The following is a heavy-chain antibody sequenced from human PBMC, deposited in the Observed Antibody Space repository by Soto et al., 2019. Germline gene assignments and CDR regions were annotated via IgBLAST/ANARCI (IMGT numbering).Heavy chain of an antibody. V-gene: IGHV3-21*01. J-gene: IGHJ4*02. D-gene: IGHD3-22*01. CDR2: ISSSSSYI. CDR1: GFTFSSYS. Sequence: PVGSLRLSCAASGFTFSSYSMNWFRQAPWKGLEWVSSISSSSSYIYYADSVKGRFTISRDNAKNSLYLQMNSLRAEDTAVYYCARQSSGYLDYWGQGTLVTVSS. CDR3: ARQSSGYLDY.